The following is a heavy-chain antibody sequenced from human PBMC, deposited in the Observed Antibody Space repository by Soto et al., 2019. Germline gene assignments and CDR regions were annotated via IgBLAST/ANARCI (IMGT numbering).Heavy chain of an antibody. Sequence: QVQLVQSGAEVRKPGASVNISCRASGFTFSDHLINWVSQVPGQSLEWMGWINPDNGNKKYSQTFQGRDTIPRHSSASIVYVEVSNLTSEDTADFYCARDILSVGPRANDALDVWGQGTMVTVSS. D-gene: IGHD2-8*02. CDR1: GFTFSDHL. J-gene: IGHJ3*01. V-gene: IGHV1-3*01. CDR2: INPDNGNK. CDR3: ARDILSVGPRANDALDV.